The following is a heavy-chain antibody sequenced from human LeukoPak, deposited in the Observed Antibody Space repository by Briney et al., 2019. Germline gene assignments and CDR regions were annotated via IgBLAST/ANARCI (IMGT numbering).Heavy chain of an antibody. Sequence: GSLRLSCAASGFTVSSNYMSWLRQAPGMGLEWVSILYSGGSTYYADSVKGQFTISRDNSKNTLYLQMNSLRAEDTAVYYCARWICGSTSCYYDYWGQGTLVTVSS. J-gene: IGHJ4*02. CDR3: ARWICGSTSCYYDY. CDR1: GFTVSSNY. CDR2: LYSGGST. V-gene: IGHV3-53*01. D-gene: IGHD2-2*01.